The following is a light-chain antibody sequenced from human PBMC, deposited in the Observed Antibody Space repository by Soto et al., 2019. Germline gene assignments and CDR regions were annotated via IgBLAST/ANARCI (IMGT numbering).Light chain of an antibody. J-gene: IGLJ2*01. CDR1: SSNIGSNT. CDR2: SNN. CDR3: GAWDDSLNAVV. V-gene: IGLV1-44*01. Sequence: QPVLTQSPSASGTPGQRVTISCSGSSSNIGSNTVNWYQQLPGTAPKLLIYSNNQRPSGVPDRFSGSKSGTSASLAISGLQSEDEADYYCGAWDDSLNAVVFGGGTKLTVL.